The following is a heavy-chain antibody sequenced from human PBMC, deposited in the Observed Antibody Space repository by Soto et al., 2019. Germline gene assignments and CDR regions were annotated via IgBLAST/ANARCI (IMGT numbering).Heavy chain of an antibody. Sequence: SVKVSWKASGGTFSSYTSSWVRQAPGQGLEWMGRIIPILGIANYAQKFQGRVTITADKSTSTAYMELSSLRSEDTAVYYCAVPGIAVDTFDYWGQGTLVTVSS. CDR2: IIPILGIA. D-gene: IGHD6-19*01. V-gene: IGHV1-69*02. J-gene: IGHJ4*02. CDR1: GGTFSSYT. CDR3: AVPGIAVDTFDY.